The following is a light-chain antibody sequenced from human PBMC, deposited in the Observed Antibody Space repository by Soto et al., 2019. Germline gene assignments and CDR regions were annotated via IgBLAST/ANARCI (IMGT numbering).Light chain of an antibody. CDR3: QQYGSVPLT. J-gene: IGKJ4*01. CDR2: GAS. Sequence: EIVLTQSPGTLSLSPGERATLSCRASQSVSTSYLAWYQQKPGQAPRLLIYGASSRATGIPDRFSGSGSGADFTLTISRLEPGDFAVYYCQQYGSVPLTFGGGTKLELK. CDR1: QSVSTSY. V-gene: IGKV3-20*01.